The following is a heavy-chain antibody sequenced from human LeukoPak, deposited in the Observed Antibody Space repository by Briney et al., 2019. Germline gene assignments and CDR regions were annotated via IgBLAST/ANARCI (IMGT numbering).Heavy chain of an antibody. D-gene: IGHD6-6*01. Sequence: GGSLRLSCAASGFTFSSYGMHWVRQAPGKGLEWVAFIRYDGSNKYYADSVKGRFTISRDNSKNTLYLQMNSLRAEDTAVYYCATEQGIADRSADYWGQGTLVTVSS. J-gene: IGHJ4*02. V-gene: IGHV3-30*02. CDR1: GFTFSSYG. CDR3: ATEQGIADRSADY. CDR2: IRYDGSNK.